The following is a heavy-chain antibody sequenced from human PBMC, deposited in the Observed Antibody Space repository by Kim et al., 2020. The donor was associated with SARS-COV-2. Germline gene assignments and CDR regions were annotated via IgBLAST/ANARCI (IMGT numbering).Heavy chain of an antibody. V-gene: IGHV3-9*01. J-gene: IGHJ4*02. CDR3: AKKHSGWPTRGYYFNY. CDR1: GFTFDDYA. Sequence: GGSLRLSCAASGFTFDDYAMHWVRQAPGKGLEWVSGISWNSGSIGYADSVKGRFTISRDNAKNSLYLQMNSLRAEDTALYYCAKKHSGWPTRGYYFNYWGQGTLVTVSS. D-gene: IGHD6-19*01. CDR2: ISWNSGSI.